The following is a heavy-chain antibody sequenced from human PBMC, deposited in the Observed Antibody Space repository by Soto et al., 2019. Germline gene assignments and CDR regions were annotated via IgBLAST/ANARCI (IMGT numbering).Heavy chain of an antibody. Sequence: EVQLLESGGALVQRGGSLRLSCAASGFTISNHAMNWVRQAPGKGLEWVSTISDSGSTYYADSVKGRFTISRDNSKNTLYLQMNSLRAEDTAVYYCARDPGGHYCTSTSCLYFFDHWGQGTLVIVSS. J-gene: IGHJ4*02. V-gene: IGHV3-23*01. CDR3: ARDPGGHYCTSTSCLYFFDH. D-gene: IGHD2-2*01. CDR1: GFTISNHA. CDR2: ISDSGST.